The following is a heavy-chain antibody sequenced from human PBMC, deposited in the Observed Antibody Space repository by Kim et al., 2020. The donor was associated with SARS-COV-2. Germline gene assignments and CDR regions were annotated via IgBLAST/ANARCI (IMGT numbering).Heavy chain of an antibody. CDR3: ASAITMIVVSPRVFDY. D-gene: IGHD3-22*01. J-gene: IGHJ4*02. V-gene: IGHV3-48*02. Sequence: SGRGRLPVSRDNAKNSLYLQMNSLRDEDTAVYYCASAITMIVVSPRVFDYWGQGTLVTVSS.